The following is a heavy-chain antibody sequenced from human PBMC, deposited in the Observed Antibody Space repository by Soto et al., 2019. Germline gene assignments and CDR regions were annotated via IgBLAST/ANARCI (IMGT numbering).Heavy chain of an antibody. V-gene: IGHV4-59*01. Sequence: QVQLQESGPGLVKPSETLSLTCTVSGGSISSYYWSWIRQPPGKGLEWIGYIYYSGSTNYNPSLKSRVTMSGDTSKNQFSLKLSSVTAADTAVYYCARETITGTTGSAFDIWGQGTMVTVSS. J-gene: IGHJ3*02. D-gene: IGHD1-7*01. CDR3: ARETITGTTGSAFDI. CDR1: GGSISSYY. CDR2: IYYSGST.